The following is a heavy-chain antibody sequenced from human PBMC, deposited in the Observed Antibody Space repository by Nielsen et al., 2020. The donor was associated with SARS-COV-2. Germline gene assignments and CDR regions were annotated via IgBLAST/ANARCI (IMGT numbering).Heavy chain of an antibody. CDR2: LSNSGGST. CDR1: GFTFKNYA. Sequence: GESLKISCAASGFTFKNYAMSWVRQAPGKGLEWVSGLSNSGGSTYYADSVKGRFTISRDNSKNTLYLQMNSLRAEDTALYYCAKFRDGYNYVDYWGQGTLVTVSS. CDR3: AKFRDGYNYVDY. J-gene: IGHJ4*02. D-gene: IGHD5-24*01. V-gene: IGHV3-23*01.